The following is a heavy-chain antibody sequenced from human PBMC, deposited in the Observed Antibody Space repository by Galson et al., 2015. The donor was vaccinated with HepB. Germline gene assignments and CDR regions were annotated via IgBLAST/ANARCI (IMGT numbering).Heavy chain of an antibody. J-gene: IGHJ6*03. CDR3: ARGVSSRYYDFWSGYPRLGYYYYYMDV. Sequence: SVKVSCKASGYTFTSYDINWVRQATGQGLEWMGWMNPNSGNTGYAQKFQGRVTMTRNTSISTAYMELSSLRSEDTAVYYCARGVSSRYYDFWSGYPRLGYYYYYMDVWGKGTTVTVSS. V-gene: IGHV1-8*01. CDR1: GYTFTSYD. D-gene: IGHD3-3*01. CDR2: MNPNSGNT.